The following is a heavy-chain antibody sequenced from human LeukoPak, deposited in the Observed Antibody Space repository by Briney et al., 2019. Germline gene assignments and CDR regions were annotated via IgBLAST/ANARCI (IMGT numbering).Heavy chain of an antibody. CDR1: GFTFTSSA. D-gene: IGHD6-19*01. CDR2: IVVGSGNT. V-gene: IGHV1-58*02. CDR3: AAGRVSGWPGDSDY. Sequence: ASVKVSCKASGFTFTSSAMQWVRQARGQRLEWIGWIVVGSGNTNYAQKFQERVTITRDMSTSTAYMELSSLRSEDTAVYYCAAGRVSGWPGDSDYWGQGTLVTVSS. J-gene: IGHJ4*02.